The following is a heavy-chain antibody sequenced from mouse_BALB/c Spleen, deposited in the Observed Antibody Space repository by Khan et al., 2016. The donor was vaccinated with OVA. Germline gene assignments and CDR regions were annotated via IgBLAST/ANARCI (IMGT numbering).Heavy chain of an antibody. D-gene: IGHD2-1*01. V-gene: IGHV1-5*01. CDR1: GYTFTSYW. CDR3: TRNGFGNCESWDY. Sequence: VQLQQSGTVLARPGASVKMSCKASGYTFTSYWMHWVKQRPGQGLEWIGAIYPGNSDTNYNQTFKGKAKLTAVTSTSTAYMEVNSLTNEDSAVYYCTRNGFGNCESWDYWGQGTTLTVSS. J-gene: IGHJ2*01. CDR2: IYPGNSDT.